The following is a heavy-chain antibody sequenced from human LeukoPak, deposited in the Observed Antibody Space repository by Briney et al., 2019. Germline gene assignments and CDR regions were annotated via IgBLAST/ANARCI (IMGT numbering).Heavy chain of an antibody. Sequence: ASVKVSCKASGGTFSSYAISWVRQAPGQGLEWMGGIIPIFGTANYAQKFQGRVTITTDESTSTAYMELSSLRSEDTAVYYCARENLVAADPTLDYWGQGTLVTVSS. CDR3: ARENLVAADPTLDY. D-gene: IGHD5-12*01. V-gene: IGHV1-69*05. J-gene: IGHJ4*02. CDR1: GGTFSSYA. CDR2: IIPIFGTA.